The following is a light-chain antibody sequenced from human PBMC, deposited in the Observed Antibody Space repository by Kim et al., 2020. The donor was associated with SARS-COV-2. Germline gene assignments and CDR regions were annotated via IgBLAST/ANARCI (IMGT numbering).Light chain of an antibody. J-gene: IGLJ3*02. CDR3: QTWGTGIRV. Sequence: SVKLTCTLSSGHSSYAIAWHQQQPEKGPRYLMKLNSDGSHSKGDGIPDRFSGSSSGAERYLTISSLQSEDEADYYCQTWGTGIRVFGGGTKVTVL. CDR1: SGHSSYA. V-gene: IGLV4-69*01. CDR2: LNSDGSH.